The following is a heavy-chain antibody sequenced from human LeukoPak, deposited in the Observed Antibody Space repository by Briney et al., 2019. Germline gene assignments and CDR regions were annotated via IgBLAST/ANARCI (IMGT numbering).Heavy chain of an antibody. CDR1: GGTSSSYA. V-gene: IGHV1-69*04. Sequence: SVKVSCKASGGTSSSYAISWVRQAPGHGLEWMGRIIPILGIASYAQKFQGRVTITADKSTSTAYMELSSLRSEDTAVYYCAAGSCTNGVCPHDYWGQGTLVTVSS. J-gene: IGHJ4*02. CDR2: IIPILGIA. CDR3: AAGSCTNGVCPHDY. D-gene: IGHD2-8*01.